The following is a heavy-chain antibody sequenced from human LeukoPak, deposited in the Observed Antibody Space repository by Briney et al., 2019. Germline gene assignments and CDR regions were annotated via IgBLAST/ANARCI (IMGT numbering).Heavy chain of an antibody. Sequence: AGGSLRLSCAASGFTFSTYWMHWVRQAPGKGLVWVSHINSDESNTNYADSVNGRFTISRDNAKNTLYLQMNNLRAEDTAVYFCARLWDSSSSRHFDYWGQGTLVTVSS. J-gene: IGHJ4*02. V-gene: IGHV3-74*01. CDR3: ARLWDSSSSRHFDY. D-gene: IGHD6-6*01. CDR2: INSDESNT. CDR1: GFTFSTYW.